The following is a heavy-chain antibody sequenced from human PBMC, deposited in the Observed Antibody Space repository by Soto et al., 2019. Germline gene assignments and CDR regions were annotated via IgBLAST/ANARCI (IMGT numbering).Heavy chain of an antibody. V-gene: IGHV4-31*03. Sequence: SLTCTVSGGSISSGGYYWSWIRQHPGKGLEWIGYIYYSGSTYYNPSLKSRVTISVDTSKNQFSLKLSSVTAADTAVYYCASRFLESFYGMDVWGQGTLVTSP. CDR3: ASRFLESFYGMDV. D-gene: IGHD3-3*01. CDR1: GGSISSGGYY. J-gene: IGHJ6*02. CDR2: IYYSGST.